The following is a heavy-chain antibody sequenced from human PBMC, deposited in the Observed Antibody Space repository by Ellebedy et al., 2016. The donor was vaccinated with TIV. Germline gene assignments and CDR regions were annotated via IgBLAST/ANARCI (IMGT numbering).Heavy chain of an antibody. CDR2: NSAYNGNT. CDR1: GYTFTSYG. V-gene: IGHV1-18*04. Sequence: AASVKVSCKASGYTFTSYGISWVRQAPGQGLEWMGWNSAYNGNTNYAQKFQGRASMTTDASTNTVHLELMSLNFDDTAVYYCGRELGMGRGAMDVWGQGTTVTVSS. D-gene: IGHD7-27*01. CDR3: GRELGMGRGAMDV. J-gene: IGHJ6*02.